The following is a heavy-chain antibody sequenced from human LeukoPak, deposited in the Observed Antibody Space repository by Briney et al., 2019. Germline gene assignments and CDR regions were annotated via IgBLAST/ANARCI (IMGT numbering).Heavy chain of an antibody. CDR2: MNPNGGNT. D-gene: IGHD5/OR15-5a*01. CDR1: GYTFTSYD. CDR3: ASSTTVTGWFDP. J-gene: IGHJ5*02. V-gene: IGHV1-8*01. Sequence: ASVKVSCKASGYTFTSYDINWVRQATGQGLEWMGWMNPNGGNTGYAQKFQGRVTMTRNTSISTAYMELSSLRSEDTAVYYCASSTTVTGWFDPWGQGTLVTVSS.